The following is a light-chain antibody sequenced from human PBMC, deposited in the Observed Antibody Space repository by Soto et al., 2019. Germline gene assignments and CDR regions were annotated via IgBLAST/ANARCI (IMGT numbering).Light chain of an antibody. V-gene: IGKV1-5*01. CDR2: DAS. J-gene: IGKJ1*01. CDR1: QSISSW. CDR3: QQYTSYWT. Sequence: DIQMTQSPATLAASGGGRVTSTCRASQSISSWLAWYQQKPGKAPKILIYDASSLXSGVPSRFSGSGSGTEFTLTTSSLQPHDFATYYCQQYTSYWTFGQGTKVDIK.